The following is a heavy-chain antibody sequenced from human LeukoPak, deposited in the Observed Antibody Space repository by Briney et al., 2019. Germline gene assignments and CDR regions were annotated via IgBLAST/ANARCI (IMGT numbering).Heavy chain of an antibody. D-gene: IGHD4-17*01. CDR1: GYTLTELS. CDR3: ARCAYGEDYFDY. Sequence: ASVKVSCKVSGYTLTELSLHWVRQAPGKGLEWMGGFDPEDGETIYAQKFQGRVTMTEDTSTDTAYMELSSLRDEDTAVYYCARCAYGEDYFDYWGQGTLVTVSP. CDR2: FDPEDGET. V-gene: IGHV1-24*01. J-gene: IGHJ4*02.